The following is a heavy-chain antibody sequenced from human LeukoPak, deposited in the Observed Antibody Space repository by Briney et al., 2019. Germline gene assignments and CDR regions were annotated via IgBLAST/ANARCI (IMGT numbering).Heavy chain of an antibody. Sequence: HPGGSLRLSCAASGFTFSSYAMSWVRQAPGKGLEWVSAISGSGGTTYSADSVKGRFTISRDNSKNTLYLQINSLRAEDTAVYFCAKELYISPDTVGFDHWGQGTLVTVSS. J-gene: IGHJ4*02. CDR2: ISGSGGTT. CDR3: AKELYISPDTVGFDH. V-gene: IGHV3-23*01. D-gene: IGHD4-23*01. CDR1: GFTFSSYA.